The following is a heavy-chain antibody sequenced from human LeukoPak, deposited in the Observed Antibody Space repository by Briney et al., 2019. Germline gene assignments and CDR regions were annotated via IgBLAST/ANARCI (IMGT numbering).Heavy chain of an antibody. D-gene: IGHD6-19*01. J-gene: IGHJ4*02. CDR1: XXXXXXXX. CDR3: ARDLIPGGIAVAGYFDY. CDR2: XXYDGSNK. V-gene: IGHV3-30-3*01. Sequence: SXXXSCAASXXXXXXXXMHXVXQAPXXGXXXXXXXXYDGSNKYYADSVKGRFTISRDNSKNTLYLQMNSLRAEDTAVYYCARDLIPGGIAVAGYFDYWGQGTLVTVSS.